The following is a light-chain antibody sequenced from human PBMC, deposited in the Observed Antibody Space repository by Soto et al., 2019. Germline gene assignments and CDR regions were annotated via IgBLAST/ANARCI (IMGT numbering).Light chain of an antibody. Sequence: EIVLTQSPGTLYLSPGERATLSCRASQSVSSNSLAWYQQKPGQAPRLLIYGASSRATGIPDRFSGSGSGTDFTLTVSRLEPEDFAVFYCQQYGSSPPTFGQWTKVEIK. CDR2: GAS. CDR1: QSVSSNS. CDR3: QQYGSSPPT. J-gene: IGKJ2*01. V-gene: IGKV3-20*01.